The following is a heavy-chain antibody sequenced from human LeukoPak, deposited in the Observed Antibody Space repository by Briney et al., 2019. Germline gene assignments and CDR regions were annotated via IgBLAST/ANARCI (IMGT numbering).Heavy chain of an antibody. CDR3: ARDLYSSSSPPLDY. CDR2: ITHSETT. V-gene: IGHV4-34*01. D-gene: IGHD6-13*01. CDR1: GGSFNDYY. Sequence: SETLSLTCAVYGGSFNDYYWTWIRQSPGKGLEWIGEITHSETTNHNPSLKSRVTMSVDTSKNQFSLRLNSVIAADTAVYYCARDLYSSSSPPLDYWGQGTLVTVSS. J-gene: IGHJ4*02.